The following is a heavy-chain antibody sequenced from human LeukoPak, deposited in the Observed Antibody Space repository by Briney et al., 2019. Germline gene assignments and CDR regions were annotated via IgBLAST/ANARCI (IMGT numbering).Heavy chain of an antibody. J-gene: IGHJ3*01. CDR2: MNPNSGNT. D-gene: IGHD3-10*01. CDR3: AGSKADHDAFDF. V-gene: IGHV1-8*01. Sequence: ASVKVSCKASGYTFTSYDINWVRQATGQGLEWMGWMNPNSGNTGYAQKFQGRVTMTRNTSISTAYMELSSLRSEDTAVYYCAGSKADHDAFDFWGQGTMVSVSS. CDR1: GYTFTSYD.